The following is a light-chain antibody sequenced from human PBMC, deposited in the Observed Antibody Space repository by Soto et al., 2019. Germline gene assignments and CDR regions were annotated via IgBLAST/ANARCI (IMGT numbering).Light chain of an antibody. CDR2: EVS. CDR1: SSDVGGYNY. Sequence: QSALTQPPSASGSPGQSVTISCTGTSSDVGGYNYVSWYQQHPGKAPKLMISEVSKRPSGVPDRFSGSKSGNTASLTVSGLQAEDEADYYCSSFAGNNNLVFGGGTKQTAL. J-gene: IGLJ2*01. CDR3: SSFAGNNNLV. V-gene: IGLV2-8*01.